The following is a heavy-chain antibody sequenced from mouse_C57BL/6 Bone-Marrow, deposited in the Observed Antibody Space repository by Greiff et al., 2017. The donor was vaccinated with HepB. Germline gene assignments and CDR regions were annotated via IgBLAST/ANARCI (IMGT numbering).Heavy chain of an antibody. J-gene: IGHJ2*01. CDR1: GYTFTDYY. Sequence: EVQLQQSGPELVKPGASVKISCKASGYTFTDYYMNWVKQSHGKSLEWIGDINPNNGGTSYNQKFKGKATLTVDKSSSTAYMELRSLTSEDSAVYYCARSYYDLDYWGQGTTLTVSS. CDR3: ARSYYDLDY. D-gene: IGHD2-4*01. V-gene: IGHV1-26*01. CDR2: INPNNGGT.